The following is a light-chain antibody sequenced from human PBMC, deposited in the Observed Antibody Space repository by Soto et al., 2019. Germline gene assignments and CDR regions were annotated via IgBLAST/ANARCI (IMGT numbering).Light chain of an antibody. CDR1: QAIRTE. V-gene: IGKV1-6*01. Sequence: AIQMTQSPSSLSASVGDRVIITCLASQAIRTELGWYQQRPGKAPKLLIYGTSNLQSGVPSRFSGSGSGTDFTLTINGLQPEDFATYYCLQDYSYPRTFGQGTKVHVK. J-gene: IGKJ1*01. CDR2: GTS. CDR3: LQDYSYPRT.